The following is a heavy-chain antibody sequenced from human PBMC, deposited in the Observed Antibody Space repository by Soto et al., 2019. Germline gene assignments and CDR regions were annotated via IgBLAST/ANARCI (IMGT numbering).Heavy chain of an antibody. CDR2: IYYSGST. CDR1: GGSISSSSYY. V-gene: IGHV4-39*01. Sequence: SATLSLTCTVSGGSISSSSYYWGWIRQPPGKGLEWIGSIYYSGSTYYNPSLKSRVTISVDTSKNQFSLKLSSVTAADTAVYYCARQPTTVTYYGMDVWGQGTTVTVSS. J-gene: IGHJ6*02. D-gene: IGHD4-4*01. CDR3: ARQPTTVTYYGMDV.